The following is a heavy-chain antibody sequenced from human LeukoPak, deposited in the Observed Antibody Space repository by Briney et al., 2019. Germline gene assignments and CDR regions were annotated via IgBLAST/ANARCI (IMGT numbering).Heavy chain of an antibody. CDR3: AREYYYGSGSYSGTYYFDY. CDR2: INPGSGNT. J-gene: IGHJ4*02. D-gene: IGHD3-10*01. Sequence: ASVKVSCKASGYTFITYAMHWVRQAPGRRPEWMGWINPGSGNTRYSQEFQGRVTMTRNTSISTAYMELSSLRSEDTAVYYCAREYYYGSGSYSGTYYFDYWGQGTLVTVSS. CDR1: GYTFITYA. V-gene: IGHV1-3*03.